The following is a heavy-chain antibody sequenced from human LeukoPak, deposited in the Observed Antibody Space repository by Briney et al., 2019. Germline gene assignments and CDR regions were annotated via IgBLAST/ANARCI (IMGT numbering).Heavy chain of an antibody. CDR3: AREAYCGGDCYSGFDY. V-gene: IGHV4-59*01. D-gene: IGHD2-21*02. CDR1: GGSISSYY. Sequence: PETLSLTCTVSGGSISSYYWSWIRQPPGKGLEWIGYIYYSGSTNYNPSLKSRVTISVDTSKNQFSLKLSSVTAADTAVYYCAREAYCGGDCYSGFDYWGQGTLVTVSS. J-gene: IGHJ4*02. CDR2: IYYSGST.